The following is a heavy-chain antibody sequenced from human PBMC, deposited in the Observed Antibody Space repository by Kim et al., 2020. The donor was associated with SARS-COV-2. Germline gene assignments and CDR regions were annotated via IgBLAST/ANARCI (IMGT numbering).Heavy chain of an antibody. Sequence: GGSLRLSCAASGFTFSSYAMSWVRQAPGKGLEWVSAISGSGGSTYYADSVKGRFTISRDNSKNTLYLQMNSLRAEDTAVYYCAKISYYDSSGYSALDYWGQGTLVTVSS. CDR2: ISGSGGST. CDR3: AKISYYDSSGYSALDY. CDR1: GFTFSSYA. D-gene: IGHD3-22*01. J-gene: IGHJ4*02. V-gene: IGHV3-23*01.